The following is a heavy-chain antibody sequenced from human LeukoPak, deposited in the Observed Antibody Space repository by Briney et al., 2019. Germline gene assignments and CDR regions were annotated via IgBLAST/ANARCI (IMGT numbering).Heavy chain of an antibody. CDR2: ISAYNGNT. V-gene: IGHV1-18*01. CDR1: GYTFTSYG. J-gene: IGHJ6*03. D-gene: IGHD6-19*01. CDR3: ARSPGIAVAGPRNYYYYMDV. Sequence: ASVKVSCKASGYTFTSYGITWVRQAPGQGLEWMGWISAYNGNTNYAQKLQGRVTMTTDTSTSTAYMNLRSLRSDDTAVYYCARSPGIAVAGPRNYYYYMDVWGKGTTVTISS.